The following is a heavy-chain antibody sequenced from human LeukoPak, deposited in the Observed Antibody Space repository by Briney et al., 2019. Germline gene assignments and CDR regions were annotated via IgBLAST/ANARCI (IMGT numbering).Heavy chain of an antibody. D-gene: IGHD1-1*01. CDR2: IYYSGST. CDR1: GGSIGSSSYY. V-gene: IGHV4-39*01. J-gene: IGHJ5*02. Sequence: SETLSLTCTVSGGSIGSSSYYWGWIRQPPGKGLEWIGSIYYSGSTYYNASLKSRVTVSVDTSKNQFSLKLRSVTATDTAVYYCARRGSGRNWFDPWGQGTLVTVSS. CDR3: ARRGSGRNWFDP.